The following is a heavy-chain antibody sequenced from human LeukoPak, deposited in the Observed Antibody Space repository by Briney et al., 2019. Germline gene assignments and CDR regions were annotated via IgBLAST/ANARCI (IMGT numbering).Heavy chain of an antibody. D-gene: IGHD2-15*01. CDR2: INPNSGGT. CDR1: GYTFTGYY. J-gene: IGHJ6*02. Sequence: ASVKVSCKASGYTFTGYYMHWVRQAPGQGLEWMGWINPNSGGTNYAQKFQGWVTMTRDTSISTAYMELSRLRSDDTAVYYCARGEDLQLLLDYYYGMDVWGQGTTVTVSS. CDR3: ARGEDLQLLLDYYYGMDV. V-gene: IGHV1-2*04.